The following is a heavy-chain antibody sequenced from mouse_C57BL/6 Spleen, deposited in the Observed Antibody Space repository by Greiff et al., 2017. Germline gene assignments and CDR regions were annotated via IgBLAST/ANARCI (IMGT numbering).Heavy chain of an antibody. CDR2: IYPGDGDT. V-gene: IGHV1-82*01. J-gene: IGHJ1*03. D-gene: IGHD1-1*01. CDR3: ARYGDDYGSSSYWYCDV. Sequence: QVQLQQSGPELVKPGASVKISCKASGYAFSSSWMNWVKQRPGKGLEWIGRIYPGDGDTNYNGKFKGKATLTADKSSSTAYMQLSSLTSEDSAVYDCARYGDDYGSSSYWYCDVWGTGTTVTVSS. CDR1: GYAFSSSW.